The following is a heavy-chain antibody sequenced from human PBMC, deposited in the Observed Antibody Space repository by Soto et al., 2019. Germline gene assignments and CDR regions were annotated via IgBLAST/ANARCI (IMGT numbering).Heavy chain of an antibody. D-gene: IGHD2-2*01. J-gene: IGHJ6*03. V-gene: IGHV6-1*01. Sequence: QTLSLTCAICGDNVSSNSAAWNWIKKSPSRGLEWLGRTYYRSKWYNDYAVSVKSRITINPDTSKNQFSLQLNSVTPEDTAVYYCARTSFPDIVVVPAAYYYYYMDVWGKGTTVTVSS. CDR3: ARTSFPDIVVVPAAYYYYYMDV. CDR1: GDNVSSNSAA. CDR2: TYYRSKWYN.